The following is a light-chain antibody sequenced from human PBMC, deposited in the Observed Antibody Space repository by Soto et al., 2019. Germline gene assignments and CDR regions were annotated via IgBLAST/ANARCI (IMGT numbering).Light chain of an antibody. CDR2: RVS. CDR3: QQKFRT. V-gene: IGKV1-27*01. J-gene: IGKJ1*01. Sequence: DIQMTQSPSSLSASVGDRVTITCRASQGISNYLAWYQQRPGKAPKFLIYRVSSLQMGVPSLFSGGESGTDSTLTISSVQPDGVATYYCQQKFRTFGQGTKVEIK. CDR1: QGISNY.